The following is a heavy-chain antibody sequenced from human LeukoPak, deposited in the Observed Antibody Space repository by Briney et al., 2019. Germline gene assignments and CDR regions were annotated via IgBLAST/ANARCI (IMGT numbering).Heavy chain of an antibody. CDR1: GFTFSSYW. V-gene: IGHV3-74*01. Sequence: PGGSLRLSCTASGFTFSSYWMHWVRQAPGKGLVWVSRINNDGSRTDYADSVKGRFTISRDKSKNTLYLQMNSLRAEDTAVYYCAKDKPRGLFWFDPWGQGTLVTVSS. D-gene: IGHD3-10*01. J-gene: IGHJ5*02. CDR3: AKDKPRGLFWFDP. CDR2: INNDGSRT.